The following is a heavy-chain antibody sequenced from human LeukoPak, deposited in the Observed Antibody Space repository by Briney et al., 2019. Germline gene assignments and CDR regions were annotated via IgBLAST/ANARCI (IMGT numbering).Heavy chain of an antibody. CDR1: GFTLSSYS. CDR3: ARDVEQWLVRVSYFDY. D-gene: IGHD6-19*01. CDR2: ISSGSTTI. Sequence: AGGSVRLSCATSGFTLSSYSMNWVRQAPGKGLEWVSYISSGSTTIYYADSVKGRFTISRDNAKNSLYLQMNSLRAEDTAVYYCARDVEQWLVRVSYFDYWGQGTLVTVSS. V-gene: IGHV3-48*01. J-gene: IGHJ4*02.